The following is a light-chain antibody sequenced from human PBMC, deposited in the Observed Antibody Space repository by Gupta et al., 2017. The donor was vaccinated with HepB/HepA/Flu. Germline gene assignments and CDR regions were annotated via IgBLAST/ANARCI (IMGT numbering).Light chain of an antibody. CDR2: DSR. J-gene: IGLJ3*02. Sequence: QSVLTQPPSVSGAPGQRVTISCTGSSSNIGAGYDVHWYQQIPGTAPKLLIYDSRNRPSGVPDRFSGSKSGTSASLAISRLQAEDEGDYYCQSYDSSLSGPWVFGGGTKLTVL. CDR1: SSNIGAGYD. CDR3: QSYDSSLSGPWV. V-gene: IGLV1-40*01.